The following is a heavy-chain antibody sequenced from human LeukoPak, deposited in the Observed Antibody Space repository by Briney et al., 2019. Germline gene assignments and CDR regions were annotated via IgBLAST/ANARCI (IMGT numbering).Heavy chain of an antibody. Sequence: GGSLRLSCAASGFTFSSYSMNWVRQAPGKGLEWVSYISSTGSNINYADPVKGRFTISRDNGKNSLYLQMNSLRDEDTAVYYCARGLIYCGGDCYRAFDIWGQGTMVTASS. CDR2: ISSTGSNI. V-gene: IGHV3-48*02. J-gene: IGHJ3*02. CDR3: ARGLIYCGGDCYRAFDI. CDR1: GFTFSSYS. D-gene: IGHD2-21*02.